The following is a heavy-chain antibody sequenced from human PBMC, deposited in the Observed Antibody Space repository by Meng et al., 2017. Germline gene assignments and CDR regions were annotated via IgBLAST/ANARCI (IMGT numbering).Heavy chain of an antibody. D-gene: IGHD1-26*01. CDR1: GDSVSSNSAA. V-gene: IGHV6-1*01. CDR3: ARGSYSFDS. CDR2: AYYRSKWYH. Sequence: QLHESGPGRVKPPQTLSLICAISGDSVSSNSAAWNWIRQSPSRGLEWLGRAYYRSKWYHDYAESVKSRISIDPDTSKNQFSLQLRSVTPEDSAVYYCARGSYSFDSWGQRTLVTVSS. J-gene: IGHJ4*02.